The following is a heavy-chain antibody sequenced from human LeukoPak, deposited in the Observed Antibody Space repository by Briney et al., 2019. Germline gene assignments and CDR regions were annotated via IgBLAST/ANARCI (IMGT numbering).Heavy chain of an antibody. D-gene: IGHD6-19*01. J-gene: IGHJ4*02. CDR2: ISSSGSTI. CDR3: ARAPPPGVSSGWCGFDY. V-gene: IGHV3-11*01. CDR1: GFTFSDYY. Sequence: GGSLTLSCAASGFTFSDYYMSWIRQAPGKGLEWVAYISSSGSTIYYTDSVKGRFTISSDNAKNSLYLQMNSLRAEDTAVYYCARAPPPGVSSGWCGFDYWGQGTLVTVSS.